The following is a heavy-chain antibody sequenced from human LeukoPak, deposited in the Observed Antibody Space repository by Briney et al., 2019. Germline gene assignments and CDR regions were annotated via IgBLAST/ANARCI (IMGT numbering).Heavy chain of an antibody. D-gene: IGHD3-3*01. CDR3: ARGPLTIFARGDEFDY. J-gene: IGHJ4*02. V-gene: IGHV3-48*02. Sequence: GGSLRLSCEASGFTFSSYSMNWVRQAPGKGLEWVSYISSSSSTIYYADSVKGRFTISRDNAKNSLYLQMNSLRDEDTAVYYCARGPLTIFARGDEFDYWGQGTLVTVSS. CDR2: ISSSSSTI. CDR1: GFTFSSYS.